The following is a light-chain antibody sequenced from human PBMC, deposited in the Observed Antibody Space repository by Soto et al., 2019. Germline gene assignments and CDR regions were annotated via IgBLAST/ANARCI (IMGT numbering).Light chain of an antibody. CDR3: QQYGSSPPVT. Sequence: EIVLTQSPATLSLSPGERATLSCRASQTVSTNYLAWYQQKPGQAPRLLIYGASKRATGIPDRFSGSGSGTDFTLTISRLEPEDFAVYYCQQYGSSPPVTFGGGTKVDIK. V-gene: IGKV3-20*01. J-gene: IGKJ4*01. CDR1: QTVSTNY. CDR2: GAS.